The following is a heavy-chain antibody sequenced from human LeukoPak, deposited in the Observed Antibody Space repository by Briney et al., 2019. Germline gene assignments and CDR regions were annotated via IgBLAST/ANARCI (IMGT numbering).Heavy chain of an antibody. CDR2: ISYSGST. V-gene: IGHV4-59*01. D-gene: IGHD4-17*01. J-gene: IGHJ4*02. CDR3: ARRHYGDYVDY. CDR1: GASISSYY. Sequence: SETLSLTCTVSGASISSYYWSWIRQPPGKGLEWIGYISYSGSTNYNPSLKSRVTISVDTSKNQFSLKMASMTAADTAVYYCARRHYGDYVDYWGQGTLVTVSS.